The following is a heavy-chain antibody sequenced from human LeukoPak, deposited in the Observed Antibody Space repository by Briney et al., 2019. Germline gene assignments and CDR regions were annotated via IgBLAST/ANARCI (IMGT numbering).Heavy chain of an antibody. D-gene: IGHD1-14*01. CDR3: ARLNQPDDAFDI. J-gene: IGHJ3*02. CDR2: MNPNSGNT. Sequence: ASVKVSCKASGYTFTSYDINWVRQATGQGLEWMGWMNPNSGNTGYAQKFQGRVTMTRNTSISTAYMELSSLRSEDTAVYYCARLNQPDDAFDIWGQGTMVTVSS. CDR1: GYTFTSYD. V-gene: IGHV1-8*01.